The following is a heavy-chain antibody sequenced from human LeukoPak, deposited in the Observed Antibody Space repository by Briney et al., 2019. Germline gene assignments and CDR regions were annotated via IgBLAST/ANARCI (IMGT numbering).Heavy chain of an antibody. Sequence: GSLRLSCAASGFTFSDYYMSWIRQAPGKGLEWVSYISSSSSHTNYADSVKGRFTISRDNAKNSLYLQMNSLRAEDTAVYYCARVNYALDVWGQGTTVTVSS. V-gene: IGHV3-11*05. J-gene: IGHJ6*02. CDR2: ISSSSSHT. CDR1: GFTFSDYY. CDR3: ARVNYALDV.